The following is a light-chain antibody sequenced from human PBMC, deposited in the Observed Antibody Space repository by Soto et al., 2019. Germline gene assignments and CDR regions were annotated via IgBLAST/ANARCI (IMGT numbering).Light chain of an antibody. CDR2: SNN. CDR1: SSNIGSNT. V-gene: IGLV1-44*01. Sequence: SVLTQPPSASGTPGQRVTISCSGSSSNIGSNTVNWYQQLPGTAPKLLIYSNNQRPSGVPDRFSGSKSGTSASLAISWLQSEYEADYYCAAWDDSLNGPGVFGGGTKLTVL. CDR3: AAWDDSLNGPGV. J-gene: IGLJ2*01.